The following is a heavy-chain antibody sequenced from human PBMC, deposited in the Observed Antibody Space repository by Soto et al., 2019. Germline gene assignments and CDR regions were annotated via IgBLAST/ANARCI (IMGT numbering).Heavy chain of an antibody. D-gene: IGHD1-20*01. V-gene: IGHV4-39*01. J-gene: IGHJ4*02. CDR3: VRQRNTVITQAYFDY. Sequence: SETLSLTCTVSGGSVTNSSYYWGWIRQSPGKGLEWIGSVYYRGRSYSKSSVKSRVTISVDTSKNQFSLNLKSVTASDAAVYFCVRQRNTVITQAYFDYWGQGALATVSS. CDR2: VYYRGRS. CDR1: GGSVTNSSYY.